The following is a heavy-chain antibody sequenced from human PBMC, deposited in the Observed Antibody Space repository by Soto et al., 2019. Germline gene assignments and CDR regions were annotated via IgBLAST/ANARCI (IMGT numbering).Heavy chain of an antibody. D-gene: IGHD6-25*01. V-gene: IGHV4-59*01. CDR3: ARDGILPRDSSGPYNWFDP. J-gene: IGHJ5*02. Sequence: QVQLQESGPGLVKPSETLSLTCTVSGGSISSYYWSWIRQPPGKGLEWIGYIYYSGSTNYNPSLKSRVTISVYTSKNSFSLNLSSVPAADTAVYYCARDGILPRDSSGPYNWFDPWGQGPLVTVSS. CDR2: IYYSGST. CDR1: GGSISSYY.